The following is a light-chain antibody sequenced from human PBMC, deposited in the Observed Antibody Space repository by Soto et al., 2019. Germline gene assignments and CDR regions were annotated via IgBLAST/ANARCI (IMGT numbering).Light chain of an antibody. Sequence: DIQMTQSPSSLSASIGDRVTITCRASQGIFNYLAWYQKKPGKVPKLLIYAASTLQSGVPSRFSGSGSRTDFTLTISSLLPEDVAKYYCQKYNSDPRTFGQGTKVEIK. V-gene: IGKV1-27*01. CDR1: QGIFNY. CDR3: QKYNSDPRT. CDR2: AAS. J-gene: IGKJ1*01.